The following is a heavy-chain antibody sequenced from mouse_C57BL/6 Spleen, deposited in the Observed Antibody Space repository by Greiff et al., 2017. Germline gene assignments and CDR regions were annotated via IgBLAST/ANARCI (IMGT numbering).Heavy chain of an antibody. CDR3: TIEGDWGREGAMDY. V-gene: IGHV1-74*01. Sequence: QVQLQQPGAELVKPGASVKVSCKASGYTFTSYWMHWVKQRPGQGLEWIGRIHPSDSDTNYNQKFKGKATLTVDTSSSTAYMQLSSLPSEDSAVYYCTIEGDWGREGAMDYWGQGTSVTVSA. CDR1: GYTFTSYW. D-gene: IGHD3-3*01. J-gene: IGHJ4*01. CDR2: IHPSDSDT.